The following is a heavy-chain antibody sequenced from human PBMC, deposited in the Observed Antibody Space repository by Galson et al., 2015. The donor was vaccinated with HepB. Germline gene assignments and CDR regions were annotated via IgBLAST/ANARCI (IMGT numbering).Heavy chain of an antibody. CDR1: GFAVSSNY. J-gene: IGHJ6*02. Sequence: SLRLSCAASGFAVSSNYMSWVRQAPGKGLEWVSVIYSGGSTNYADSVKGRFTISRDNSKNTLYLQMNSLRAEDTAVYYCATYRMDVWGQGTTVTVSS. CDR3: ATYRMDV. V-gene: IGHV3-53*01. CDR2: IYSGGST.